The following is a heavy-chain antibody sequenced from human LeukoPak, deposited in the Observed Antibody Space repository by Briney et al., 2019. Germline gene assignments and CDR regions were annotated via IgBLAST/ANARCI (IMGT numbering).Heavy chain of an antibody. CDR2: INSGGDNT. V-gene: IGHV3-23*01. CDR1: GFTFSSSG. J-gene: IGHJ4*02. CDR3: TKGGSYAPLDY. Sequence: GGSMRLSCAASGFTFSSSGMTWVRQAPGKGLEWVSAINSGGDNTVYADYVKGRLTISRDNSKNTLYLQMNSLRAEDTAIYYCTKGGSYAPLDYWGQGTLVTVSS. D-gene: IGHD1-26*01.